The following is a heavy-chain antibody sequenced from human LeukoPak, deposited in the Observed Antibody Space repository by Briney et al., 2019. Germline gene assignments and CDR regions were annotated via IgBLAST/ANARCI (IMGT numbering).Heavy chain of an antibody. CDR3: AKDDYGDNMGIFDY. CDR1: GFTFDDFA. Sequence: PGGSLRLSCAASGFTFDDFAMHWVRQVPGKGLEWVSGINWNSDSVRYADSVKGRFTISRDNAKNSLYLQMNSLRAEDTALYYCAKDDYGDNMGIFDYWGQGTLVTVSS. D-gene: IGHD4-23*01. V-gene: IGHV3-9*01. J-gene: IGHJ4*02. CDR2: INWNSDSV.